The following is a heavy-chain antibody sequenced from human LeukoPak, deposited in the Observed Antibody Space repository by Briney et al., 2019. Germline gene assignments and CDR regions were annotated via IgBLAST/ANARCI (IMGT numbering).Heavy chain of an antibody. D-gene: IGHD3-10*02. J-gene: IGHJ6*04. CDR3: AELGITMIGGV. V-gene: IGHV3-7*01. CDR1: GFTFSSYW. Sequence: PGGSLRLSCAASGFTFSSYWMTWVRQAPGKGLEWVANIKPDGSQIYYVDSVKGRFTISRDNAKNSLYLQMNSLRAEDTAVYYCAELGITMIGGVWGKGTTVTISS. CDR2: IKPDGSQI.